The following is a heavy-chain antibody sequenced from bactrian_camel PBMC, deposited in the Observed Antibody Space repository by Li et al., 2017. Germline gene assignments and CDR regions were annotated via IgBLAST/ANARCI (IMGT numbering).Heavy chain of an antibody. V-gene: IGHV3S55*01. J-gene: IGHJ4*01. CDR2: IDSDGST. Sequence: HVQLVESGGGAVQAGGSLRLSCATRTVAGDNYCMTWFRQAPGKEREGVAAIDSDGSTTYADSVKGRSTISRDNAKNTVYLQMNTLKPEDTAMYYCAAVPRGFGTWGTDEDIYWGLGTQVTVS. CDR1: TVAGDNYC. CDR3: AAVPRGFGTWGTDEDIY. D-gene: IGHD6*01.